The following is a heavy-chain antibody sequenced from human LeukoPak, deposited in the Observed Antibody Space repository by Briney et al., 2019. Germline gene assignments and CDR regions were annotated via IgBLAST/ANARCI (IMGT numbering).Heavy chain of an antibody. Sequence: GGSLRVSCKASGFAFTGYAMNWVRQAPGHELEWGSTISGNGGTTYYADSVKGRFTISRDNSKNTLYLQINSLRAEDTAVYYCAKSGDWSSKTFDYWGQGTLVTVSS. CDR1: GFAFTGYA. CDR3: AKSGDWSSKTFDY. V-gene: IGHV3-23*01. J-gene: IGHJ4*02. CDR2: ISGNGGTT. D-gene: IGHD2-21*02.